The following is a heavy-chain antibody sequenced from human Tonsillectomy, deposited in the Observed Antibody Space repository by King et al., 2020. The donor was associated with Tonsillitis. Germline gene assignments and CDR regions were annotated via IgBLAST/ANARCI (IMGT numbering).Heavy chain of an antibody. J-gene: IGHJ5*02. CDR3: AREDENWFDP. CDR1: GYTFTGYH. V-gene: IGHV1-2*02. CDR2: INPNRGGT. Sequence: QLVQSGAEVKKPGASVKVSCKASGYTFTGYHIHWVRQAPGQGLEWVGWINPNRGGTNYAQKFQGRVTMTRETSISTTYMELSRLRSDDTAMYYCAREDENWFDPWGQGTLVTVSS.